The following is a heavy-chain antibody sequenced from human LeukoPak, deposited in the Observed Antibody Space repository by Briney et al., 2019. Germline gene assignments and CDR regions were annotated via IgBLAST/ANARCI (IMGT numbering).Heavy chain of an antibody. CDR2: ISAYNGNT. CDR3: ATGVNCTNGVCYISRSYYYMDV. J-gene: IGHJ6*03. D-gene: IGHD2-8*01. CDR1: GYTFTSYG. Sequence: ASVKVSCKASGYTFTSYGISWVRQAPGQGFEWMGWISAYNGNTNYAQKLQGRVTMTTDTSTSTAYMELSSLRSEDTAVYYCATGVNCTNGVCYISRSYYYMDVWGKGTTVTVSS. V-gene: IGHV1-18*01.